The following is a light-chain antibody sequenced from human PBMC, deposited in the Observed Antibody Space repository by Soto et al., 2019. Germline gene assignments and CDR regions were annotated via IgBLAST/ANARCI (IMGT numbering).Light chain of an antibody. CDR3: QQFNSYPRVT. Sequence: DIQLTQSPSFLSASVGDRVTITCRASQGSTSYLAWFQQKPGKAPKLLIYAASTLQSGVPSRFSGSGSGTEFTLTISSLQPEDFATYYCQQFNSYPRVTFGGGTKVEI. V-gene: IGKV1-9*01. CDR2: AAS. CDR1: QGSTSY. J-gene: IGKJ4*01.